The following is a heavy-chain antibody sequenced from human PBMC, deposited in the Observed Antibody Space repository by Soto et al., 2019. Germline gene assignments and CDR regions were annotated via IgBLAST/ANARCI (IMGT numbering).Heavy chain of an antibody. J-gene: IGHJ6*02. CDR3: AIPDGKGDCSSTSCYTFHYYGMDV. CDR2: INPNSGGT. Sequence: ASVKVSCKASGYTFTGYYMHWVRQAPGQGLEWMGWINPNSGGTNYAQKFQGRVTMTRDTSISTAYMELSRLRSDDTAVYYCAIPDGKGDCSSTSCYTFHYYGMDVWGQGTTVTVSS. CDR1: GYTFTGYY. D-gene: IGHD2-2*02. V-gene: IGHV1-2*02.